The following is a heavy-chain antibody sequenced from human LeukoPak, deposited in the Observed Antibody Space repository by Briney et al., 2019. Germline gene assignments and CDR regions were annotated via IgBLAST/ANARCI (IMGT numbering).Heavy chain of an antibody. CDR2: IIKSGSHI. CDR1: GFTFSSYA. Sequence: GGSLRLSCAASGFTFSSYAMSWVRQAPGKGLEWVSAIIKSGSHIYYADSVKGRFTISRDNANNSLYLQMTGLRAEDTAVYYCARGRGGDNSNWFDPWGPGTLVTVSS. J-gene: IGHJ5*02. V-gene: IGHV3-21*01. CDR3: ARGRGGDNSNWFDP. D-gene: IGHD1-20*01.